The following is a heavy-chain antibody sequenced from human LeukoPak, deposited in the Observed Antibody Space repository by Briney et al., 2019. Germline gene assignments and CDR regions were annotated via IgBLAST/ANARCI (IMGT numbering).Heavy chain of an antibody. J-gene: IGHJ6*04. CDR3: ASSPGVGFWPAAQDV. Sequence: SETLSLTCAVYSGSFSGYYWSWIRQPPGKGLEWIGEINHSGSTNYNPSLKSRITISVDTSKNQFSLKLRSVTAPDTAVHICASSPGVGFWPAAQDVWGKGTTVTVSS. CDR1: SGSFSGYY. CDR2: INHSGST. D-gene: IGHD3-3*01. V-gene: IGHV4-34*01.